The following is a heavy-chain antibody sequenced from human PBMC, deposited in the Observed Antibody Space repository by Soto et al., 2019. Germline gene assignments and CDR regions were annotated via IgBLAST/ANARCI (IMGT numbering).Heavy chain of an antibody. V-gene: IGHV1-18*01. CDR3: ARAFVHVGEPGIAAAGLYYYYYMDV. Sequence: ASVKVSCKASGYTFTSYGISWVRQAPGQGLEWMGWISAYNGNTNYAQKLQGRVTMTTDTSTSTAYMELRSLRSDDTAVYYCARAFVHVGEPGIAAAGLYYYYYMDVWGKGTTVTVSS. CDR2: ISAYNGNT. D-gene: IGHD6-13*01. J-gene: IGHJ6*03. CDR1: GYTFTSYG.